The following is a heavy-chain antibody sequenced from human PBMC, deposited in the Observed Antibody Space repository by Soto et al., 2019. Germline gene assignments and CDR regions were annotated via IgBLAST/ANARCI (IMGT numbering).Heavy chain of an antibody. CDR3: ARHRGPAPVY. V-gene: IGHV4-39*01. D-gene: IGHD3-10*01. J-gene: IGHJ4*02. CDR1: GGSISGYY. Sequence: LTCTVSGGSISGYYWTWIRQPPGKGLEWVGSLFYGGTTDYNPSLKSRLTMSLDTSKNHFSLKLRSVTAADTAVYYCARHRGPAPVYWGQGTLVTVPS. CDR2: LFYGGTT.